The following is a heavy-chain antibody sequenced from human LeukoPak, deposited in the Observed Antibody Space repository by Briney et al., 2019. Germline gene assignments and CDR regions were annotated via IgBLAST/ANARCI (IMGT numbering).Heavy chain of an antibody. CDR2: IDHRGTD. J-gene: IGHJ4*02. CDR1: GASYNAYY. Sequence: PSETLSLTCAVYGASYNAYYWSWIRQPPGKGLEWIGDIDHRGTDTYNPSLKSRFTIPADASKNQFSLKLNSVTDADTAVYYCAVGITILGVAASFDSWGQGNLVIVSS. D-gene: IGHD3-3*01. V-gene: IGHV4-34*01. CDR3: AVGITILGVAASFDS.